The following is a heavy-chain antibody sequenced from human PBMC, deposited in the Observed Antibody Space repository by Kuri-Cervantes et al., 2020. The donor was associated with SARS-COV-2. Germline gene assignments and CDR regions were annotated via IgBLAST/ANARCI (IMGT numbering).Heavy chain of an antibody. D-gene: IGHD4-23*01. Sequence: GSLRLSCAASGFTFSSYWMSWVRQAPGKGLEWVANIKQDGSEKYYVDSVKGRFTISRDNAKNSLYLQMNSLRAEDTAVYYCARDYPLRWPFWNYYYYMDVWAKGPRSPSP. V-gene: IGHV3-7*01. CDR2: IKQDGSEK. CDR1: GFTFSSYW. CDR3: ARDYPLRWPFWNYYYYMDV. J-gene: IGHJ6*03.